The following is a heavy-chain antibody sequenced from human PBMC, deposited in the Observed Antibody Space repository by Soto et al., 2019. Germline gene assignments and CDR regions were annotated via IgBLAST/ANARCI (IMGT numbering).Heavy chain of an antibody. CDR3: AKDIEKGVCAFDL. J-gene: IGHJ3*01. Sequence: QLLESGGGLVQPGGSLRLSCAAAAFSFSSYPMNWVRQAPGKGLEWISIVSASGRQTYYADSVKGRFTISRDNSKNTLYLEVNRLRDDDTAVYYCAKDIEKGVCAFDLWGHGAQVIVSS. CDR2: VSASGRQT. D-gene: IGHD1-26*01. CDR1: AFSFSSYP. V-gene: IGHV3-23*01.